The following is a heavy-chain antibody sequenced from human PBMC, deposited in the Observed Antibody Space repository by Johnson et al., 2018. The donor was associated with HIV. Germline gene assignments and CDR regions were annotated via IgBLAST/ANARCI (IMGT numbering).Heavy chain of an antibody. J-gene: IGHJ3*02. CDR3: AKVHSSSSNGFDI. V-gene: IGHV3-33*06. Sequence: QVQLVESGGGLVQPGRSLRLSCAASGFTFSSYGMHWVRQAPGQGLEWVAVIWYDGSNKYYADSVKGRFTVSRDNYKNTLYLQMNSLRGEDTAVYYCAKVHSSSSNGFDIWGQGTMVTVSS. CDR2: IWYDGSNK. D-gene: IGHD6-6*01. CDR1: GFTFSSYG.